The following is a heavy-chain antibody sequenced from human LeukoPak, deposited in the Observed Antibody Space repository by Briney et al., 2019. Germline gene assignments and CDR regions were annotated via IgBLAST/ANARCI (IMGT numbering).Heavy chain of an antibody. J-gene: IGHJ4*02. CDR2: IYYSGSG. Sequence: SETLSLTCTVSGGPINSYYWTWIRQPPGKGLEWIGYIYYSGSGNYNPSPKSRVTMSVDPSKNQFSLNLSSVTAADTAVYYCARGLTSGWYSPDFDYWGQGTLVTVSS. D-gene: IGHD6-19*01. V-gene: IGHV4-59*08. CDR1: GGPINSYY. CDR3: ARGLTSGWYSPDFDY.